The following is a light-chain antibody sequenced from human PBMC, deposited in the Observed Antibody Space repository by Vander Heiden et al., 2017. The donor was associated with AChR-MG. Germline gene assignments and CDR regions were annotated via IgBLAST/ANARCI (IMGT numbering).Light chain of an antibody. V-gene: IGLV2-23*01. CDR1: SSDVGSYNL. CDR3: CSYASSSWV. Sequence: QSALTQPASVSGSPGQSITISCTGTSSDVGSYNLVSWYQHHPGKTPKIMIYEGSKRPSGVSNRFSGSKSGNTASLTISGLQAEDEADYYCCSYASSSWVFGGGTKVTVL. CDR2: EGS. J-gene: IGLJ3*02.